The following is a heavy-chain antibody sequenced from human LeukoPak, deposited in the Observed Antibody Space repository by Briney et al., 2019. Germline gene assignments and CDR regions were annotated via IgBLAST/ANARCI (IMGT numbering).Heavy chain of an antibody. CDR2: IYPKSGAT. V-gene: IGHV1-2*02. D-gene: IGHD5-12*01. CDR3: ASVTYNAYDRHDY. Sequence: GASVKVSCEASGYAFTDYHIHWVRQTPGQGLEWMGWIYPKSGATNYAQRFKGRVTTTRDTSISTAYMELSRLESDDTATYYCASVTYNAYDRHDYWGQGTLVTVSS. CDR1: GYAFTDYH. J-gene: IGHJ4*02.